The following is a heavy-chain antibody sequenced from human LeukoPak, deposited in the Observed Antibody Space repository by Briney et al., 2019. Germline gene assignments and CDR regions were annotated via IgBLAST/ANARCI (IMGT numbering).Heavy chain of an antibody. CDR2: IRRDGDVI. J-gene: IGHJ4*02. CDR1: GFTFSSFG. D-gene: IGHD1-14*01. Sequence: GGSLRLSCEASGFTFSSFGMHWVRQAPGKGLEWVAFIRRDGDVIYYADSVKGRFTISRDNSRNTLYLQMNSLRAEDTAVYYCARVTGVAPGSLSDYWGQGTLVTVSS. V-gene: IGHV3-30*02. CDR3: ARVTGVAPGSLSDY.